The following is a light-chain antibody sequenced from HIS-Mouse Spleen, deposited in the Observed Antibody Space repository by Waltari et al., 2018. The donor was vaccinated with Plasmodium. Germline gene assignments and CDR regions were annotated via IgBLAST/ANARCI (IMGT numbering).Light chain of an antibody. J-gene: IGLJ3*02. CDR2: EDS. CDR1: AFPKQC. Sequence: SYELTQPPSVSVYTGHTARITFSGYAFPKQCTYWYHQKSGQAPLLVIYEDSKRPSGIPERFSGSGSGTMATLTISGAQVEDEADYYFYSTDSSGNHRVFGGGTKLTVL. V-gene: IGLV3-10*01. CDR3: YSTDSSGNHRV.